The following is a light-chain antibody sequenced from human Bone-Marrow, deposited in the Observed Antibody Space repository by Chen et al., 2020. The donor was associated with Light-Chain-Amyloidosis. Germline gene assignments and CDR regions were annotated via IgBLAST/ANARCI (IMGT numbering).Light chain of an antibody. CDR2: GAS. CDR1: QSVSSN. J-gene: IGKJ4*01. V-gene: IGKV3-15*01. CDR3: QQYNNWPLT. Sequence: EVVMTQSPATLSLSPGERATLSCRASQSVSSNLAWYQQKPGQAPRLLLNGASKRATGIPDRCSGSGSGTAFTLTINSLQSEDFAVYFCQQYNNWPLTFGGGTKVEIK.